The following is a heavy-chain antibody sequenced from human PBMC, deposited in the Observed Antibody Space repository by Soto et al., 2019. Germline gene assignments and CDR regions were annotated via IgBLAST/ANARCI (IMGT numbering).Heavy chain of an antibody. D-gene: IGHD3-10*01. J-gene: IGHJ6*02. Sequence: QLQLQESGPGLVKPSETLSLTCTVSGGSISSSSYYWGWIRQPPGKGLEWIGSIYYSGSTYYNPSHKSRVTISVDTSKNQFSLKLSSVTAADTAVYYCAKTDITMVRGVITGGDYYYYGMDVWGQGTTVTVSS. V-gene: IGHV4-39*01. CDR1: GGSISSSSYY. CDR2: IYYSGST. CDR3: AKTDITMVRGVITGGDYYYYGMDV.